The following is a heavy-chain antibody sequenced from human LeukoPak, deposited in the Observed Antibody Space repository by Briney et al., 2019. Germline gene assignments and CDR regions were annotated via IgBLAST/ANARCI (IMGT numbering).Heavy chain of an antibody. J-gene: IGHJ4*02. V-gene: IGHV4-34*01. CDR1: GGSFSGYY. D-gene: IGHD4-23*01. Sequence: SETLSLTCAVYGGSFSGYYWSWIRQPPGKGLEWIGEINHSGSTNYNPSLKSRVTISVDTSKNQFSLKLSSVTAADTAVYYCARGRRKLRTTVVKGGTPRGYYFDYWGQGTLVTVSS. CDR2: INHSGST. CDR3: ARGRRKLRTTVVKGGTPRGYYFDY.